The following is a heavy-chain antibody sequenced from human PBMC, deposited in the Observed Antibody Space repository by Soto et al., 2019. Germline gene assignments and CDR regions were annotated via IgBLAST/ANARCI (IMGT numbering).Heavy chain of an antibody. CDR1: GYTFSSYG. Sequence: GASVKGSCKAFGYTFSSYGISWGGQAPGQGVGGMGWISAYNGNTNYAQKLQGRVTMTTDTSTSTAYMELRSLRSDDTAVYYCARDYDILTGYRAHIFPKLDYWGQGTLVTVSS. J-gene: IGHJ4*02. CDR3: ARDYDILTGYRAHIFPKLDY. CDR2: ISAYNGNT. D-gene: IGHD3-9*01. V-gene: IGHV1-18*01.